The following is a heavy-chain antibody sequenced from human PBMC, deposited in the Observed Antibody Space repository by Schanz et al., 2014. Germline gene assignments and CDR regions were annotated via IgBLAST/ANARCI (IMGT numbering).Heavy chain of an antibody. D-gene: IGHD3-9*01. V-gene: IGHV3-48*02. CDR2: IGSSSTTM. CDR1: GFTFFTYN. J-gene: IGHJ6*02. Sequence: EVYLVESGGGLVQPGGSLRPSCAASGFTFFTYNMNWVRQAPGRGLEWISYIGSSSTTMYYADSVKGRFTISRDNAKNSLYLQMNSLRDEDTAVYYCARDHPHRGVTGYYNDVWGQGTSVTVSS. CDR3: ARDHPHRGVTGYYNDV.